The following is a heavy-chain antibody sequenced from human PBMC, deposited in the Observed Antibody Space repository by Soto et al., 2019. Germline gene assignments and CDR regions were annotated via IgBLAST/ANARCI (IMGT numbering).Heavy chain of an antibody. CDR3: ARGTYCGGDCLNWFDP. V-gene: IGHV1-18*01. D-gene: IGHD2-21*02. Sequence: ASVKVSCKASGYTFTSYGISWVGQAPGQGLEWMGWISAYNGNTNYAQKLQGRVTMTTDTSTSTAYMELRSLRSDDTAVYYCARGTYCGGDCLNWFDPWGQGTLVTVSS. CDR1: GYTFTSYG. CDR2: ISAYNGNT. J-gene: IGHJ5*02.